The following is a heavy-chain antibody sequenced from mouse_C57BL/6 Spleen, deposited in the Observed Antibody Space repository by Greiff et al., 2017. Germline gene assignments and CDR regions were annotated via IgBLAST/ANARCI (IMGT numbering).Heavy chain of an antibody. V-gene: IGHV1-55*01. J-gene: IGHJ3*01. D-gene: IGHD2-4*01. CDR3: ARMGVYYDYDGFAY. CDR2: IYPGSGST. CDR1: GYTFTSYW. Sequence: QVQLQQPGAELVKPGASVKMSCKASGYTFTSYWITWVKQRPGQGLEWIGDIYPGSGSTNYNEKFKSKATLTVDTSSSTADMQLSSLTSEDSAVYYCARMGVYYDYDGFAYWGQGTLVTVSA.